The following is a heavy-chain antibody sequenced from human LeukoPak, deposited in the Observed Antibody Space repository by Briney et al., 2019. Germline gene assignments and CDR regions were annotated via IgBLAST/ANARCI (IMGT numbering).Heavy chain of an antibody. Sequence: GGSLRLSRAASGFTFSSYAMNWVRQAPGKGLEWISYISDSSTTIYYADSVKGRFTTSRDNAKNSLHLQMNSLRVEDTALYYCARRLTSSWYFAFDIWGQGTMVTVSS. J-gene: IGHJ3*02. CDR3: ARRLTSSWYFAFDI. V-gene: IGHV3-48*01. CDR1: GFTFSSYA. D-gene: IGHD6-13*01. CDR2: ISDSSTTI.